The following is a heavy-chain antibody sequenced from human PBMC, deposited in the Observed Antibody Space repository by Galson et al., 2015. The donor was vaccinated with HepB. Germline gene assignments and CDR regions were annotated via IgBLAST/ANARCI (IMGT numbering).Heavy chain of an antibody. D-gene: IGHD2-15*01. V-gene: IGHV4-4*02. CDR2: IYHSGST. CDR1: GGSISSSNW. J-gene: IGHJ6*03. CDR3: ARITYCSGGSCYPYYYYYMDV. Sequence: ETLSLTCAVSGGSISSSNWWSWVRQPPGKGLEWIGEIYHSGSTNYNPSLKSRVTISVDKSKNQFSLKLSSVTAADTAVYYCARITYCSGGSCYPYYYYYMDVWGKGTTVTVSS.